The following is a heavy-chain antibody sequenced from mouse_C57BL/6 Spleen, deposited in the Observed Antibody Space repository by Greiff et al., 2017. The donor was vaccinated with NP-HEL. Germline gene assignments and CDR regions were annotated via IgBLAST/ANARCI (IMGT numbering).Heavy chain of an antibody. CDR3: ARGSYGSSYWFAY. J-gene: IGHJ3*01. D-gene: IGHD1-1*01. V-gene: IGHV1-4*01. Sequence: VQLQQSGAELARPGASVKMSCKASGYTFTSYTMHWVKQRPGQGLEWIGYINPSSGYTKYNQKFKDKATLTADNSSSTAYMQLSILTSEDSAVYYGARGSYGSSYWFAYWGQGTLVTVSA. CDR2: INPSSGYT. CDR1: GYTFTSYT.